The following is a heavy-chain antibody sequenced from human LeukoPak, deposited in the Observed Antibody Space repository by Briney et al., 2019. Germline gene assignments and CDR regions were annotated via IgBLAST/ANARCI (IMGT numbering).Heavy chain of an antibody. CDR1: GGSISSSSYY. V-gene: IGHV4-39*01. CDR3: ARYSGSYRAGWYFDL. J-gene: IGHJ2*01. Sequence: SETLSLTCTVSGGSISSSSYYWGWIRQPPGKGLEWIGSIYYSGSTYYNPSLKSRVTISVDTSKNQFSLKLSSVTAADTAVYYCARYSGSYRAGWYFDLWGRVTLVTVSS. D-gene: IGHD1-26*01. CDR2: IYYSGST.